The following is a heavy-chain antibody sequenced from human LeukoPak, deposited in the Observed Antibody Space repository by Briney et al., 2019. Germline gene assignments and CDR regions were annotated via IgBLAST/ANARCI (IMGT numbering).Heavy chain of an antibody. CDR2: IASKTYGGTA. CDR1: GFTFGDYA. CDR3: SRDQTPYY. J-gene: IGHJ4*02. Sequence: PGGSLRLSCTASGFTFGDYAMTWVRQAPGKGLEWVGFIASKTYGGTAEYAASVKGRFTISRDDSKSIAYLQMNSLKTEDTAVYFCSRDQTPYYWGEGALDSVSS. V-gene: IGHV3-49*04.